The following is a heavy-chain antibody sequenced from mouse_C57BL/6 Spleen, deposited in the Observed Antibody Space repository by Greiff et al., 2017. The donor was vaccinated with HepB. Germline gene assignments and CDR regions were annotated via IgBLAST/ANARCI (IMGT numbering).Heavy chain of an antibody. V-gene: IGHV1-64*01. Sequence: QVQLQQPGAELVKPGASVKLSCKASGYTFTSYWMHWVKQRPGQGLEWIGMIHPNSGSTNYNEKFKSKATLTVDKSSIKAYMQLSSLTSEDSSVYYCARSYYGSSLYYYAMDYWGQGTSVTVSS. J-gene: IGHJ4*01. CDR2: IHPNSGST. D-gene: IGHD1-1*01. CDR1: GYTFTSYW. CDR3: ARSYYGSSLYYYAMDY.